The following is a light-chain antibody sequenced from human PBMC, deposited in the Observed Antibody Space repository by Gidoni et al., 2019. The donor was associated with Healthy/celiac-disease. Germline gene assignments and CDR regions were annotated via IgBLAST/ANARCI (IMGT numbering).Light chain of an antibody. CDR1: PSVSSY. CDR2: DAS. J-gene: IGKJ5*01. CDR3: QQRSNWPPIT. Sequence: DIVLTQSPATLSLSPGERATLSCRASPSVSSYFAWYQQKPGQAPRLLIYDASNRATGIPARFSGSGSGTDFTLTISSLEPEDFAVYYCQQRSNWPPITFXXXTRLEIK. V-gene: IGKV3-11*01.